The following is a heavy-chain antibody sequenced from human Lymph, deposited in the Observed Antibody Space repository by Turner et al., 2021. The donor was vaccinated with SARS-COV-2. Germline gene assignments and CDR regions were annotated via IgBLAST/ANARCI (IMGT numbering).Heavy chain of an antibody. J-gene: IGHJ4*02. CDR2: ISSSSSYI. D-gene: IGHD3-22*01. V-gene: IGHV3-21*01. CDR1: GFTFSSYT. Sequence: EVQLVVSGGGLVKPGGSLRPSCAASGFTFSSYTMNWVRQAPGKGLEWISSISSSSSYIYYADSVKGRFTISRDNAKNSLYLQMNSLRAEDTAVYYCARERYDSSGSESYYFDYWGQGTLVTVSA. CDR3: ARERYDSSGSESYYFDY.